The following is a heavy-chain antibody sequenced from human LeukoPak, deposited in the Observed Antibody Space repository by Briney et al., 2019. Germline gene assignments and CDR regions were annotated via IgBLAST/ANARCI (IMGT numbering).Heavy chain of an antibody. J-gene: IGHJ6*02. Sequence: GGSLRLSCAASGFTFSSYDMHWVRQATGKGLEWVSAIGTAGDTYYPGSVKGRFTISRENAKNSLYLQMNSLRAEDTAVYYCARVYSNYYYYYGMDVWGQGTTVTVSS. CDR3: ARVYSNYYYYYGMDV. D-gene: IGHD4-11*01. CDR1: GFTFSSYD. V-gene: IGHV3-13*01. CDR2: IGTAGDT.